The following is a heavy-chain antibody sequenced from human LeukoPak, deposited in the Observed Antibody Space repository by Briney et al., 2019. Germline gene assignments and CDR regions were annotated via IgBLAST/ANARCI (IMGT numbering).Heavy chain of an antibody. CDR2: IKQDGSEK. CDR3: ARVWGPHYTPYDY. Sequence: GGSLRLSCAASGFTFSNYWMTWVRQAPGKGLEWVANIKQDGSEKYYVNSVKGRFTISRDNVKNSLYLQMNSLRAEDTAVYYCARVWGPHYTPYDYWGQGTLVTVSS. V-gene: IGHV3-7*01. D-gene: IGHD7-27*01. CDR1: GFTFSNYW. J-gene: IGHJ4*02.